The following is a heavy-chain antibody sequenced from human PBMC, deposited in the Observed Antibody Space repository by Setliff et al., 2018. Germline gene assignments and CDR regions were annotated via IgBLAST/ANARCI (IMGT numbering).Heavy chain of an antibody. CDR3: AREDVLRHTAFDY. CDR2: IDRDGSET. J-gene: IGHJ4*02. D-gene: IGHD5-18*01. V-gene: IGHV3-7*03. CDR1: GFTFSNYW. Sequence: PGGSLRLSCAASGFTFSNYWMTWVRQAPGKGLEWVANIDRDGSETFYVDSVKGRFSISRDNAENSLYLQMNSLRAEDTAVYTCAREDVLRHTAFDYWGQGTPVTVSS.